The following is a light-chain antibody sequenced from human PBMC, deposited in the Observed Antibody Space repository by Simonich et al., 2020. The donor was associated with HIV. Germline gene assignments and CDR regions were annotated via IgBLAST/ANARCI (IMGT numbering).Light chain of an antibody. V-gene: IGKV3-15*01. CDR3: LQDYTYPLT. Sequence: EIVMTQSPATLSVSPGERATLSGRASQSVNSHLAWYPQRPGHSPMLLIYGASTRATGIPARFSGSGSGTEFTLTISSLQPEDFATYYCLQDYTYPLTFGGGTKVEI. CDR2: GAS. J-gene: IGKJ4*01. CDR1: QSVNSH.